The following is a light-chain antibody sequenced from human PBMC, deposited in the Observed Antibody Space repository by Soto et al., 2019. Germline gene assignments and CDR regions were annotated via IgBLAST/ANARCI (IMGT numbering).Light chain of an antibody. CDR2: GAS. V-gene: IGKV3-20*01. Sequence: EIVLTQSPGTLSLSPGERATLSCRASQSVSSSYLAWYQQKPGQAPRLLIYGASSRATGIPDRFSGSGSGTDFTLTISRLEPEDFAVYYCQQYGRSLFGQGTRLEI. CDR1: QSVSSSY. J-gene: IGKJ5*01. CDR3: QQYGRSL.